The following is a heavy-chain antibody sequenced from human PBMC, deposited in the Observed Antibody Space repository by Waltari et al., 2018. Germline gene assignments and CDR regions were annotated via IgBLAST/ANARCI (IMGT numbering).Heavy chain of an antibody. J-gene: IGHJ5*02. CDR3: ATDQRGWTLDP. V-gene: IGHV1-24*01. Sequence: QVQLVQSGAEVKKPGASVKVSCKVSGYTLTELSMHWVRPAPGKGLGWMGGFDPEKGETIYAPKFQGRVTMTEDTSTDTAYMELSSPRSEDTAVYYCATDQRGWTLDPWGQGTLVTVSS. CDR2: FDPEKGET. D-gene: IGHD6-19*01. CDR1: GYTLTELS.